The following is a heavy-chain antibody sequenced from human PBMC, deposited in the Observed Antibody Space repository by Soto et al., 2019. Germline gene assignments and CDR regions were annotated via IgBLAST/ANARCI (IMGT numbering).Heavy chain of an antibody. Sequence: AASVKVSCKASGGTFSSYAISWVRQAPGQGLEWMGGIIPIFGTANYAQKFQGRVTITADESTSTAYMELSSLRSEDMAVYYCASLSGWYVPDWGQGTLVTVSS. D-gene: IGHD6-19*01. CDR3: ASLSGWYVPD. CDR1: GGTFSSYA. V-gene: IGHV1-69*13. J-gene: IGHJ4*02. CDR2: IIPIFGTA.